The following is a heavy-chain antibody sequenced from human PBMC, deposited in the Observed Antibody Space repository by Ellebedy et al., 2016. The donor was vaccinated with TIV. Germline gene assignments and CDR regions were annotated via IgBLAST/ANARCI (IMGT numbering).Heavy chain of an antibody. D-gene: IGHD4-23*01. Sequence: GESLKISXATSGFTFRDFGMHWVRQAPGQGLEWVALISSEGASTYYKDSVKGRLTISRDNSNSTLYLQINSLRPEDTAIYLCARDAYGGNWYRWFDSWGQGTLVTVSS. V-gene: IGHV3-30-3*01. CDR1: GFTFRDFG. CDR3: ARDAYGGNWYRWFDS. J-gene: IGHJ5*01. CDR2: ISSEGAST.